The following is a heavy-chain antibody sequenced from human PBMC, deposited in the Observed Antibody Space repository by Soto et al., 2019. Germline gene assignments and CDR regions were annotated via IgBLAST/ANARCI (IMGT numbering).Heavy chain of an antibody. CDR2: INPRFGDT. CDR3: ARNMDYYYGPGSGNGHGF. Sequence: QVQLVQSGAELKEPGDSVRVSCEASGYTFTAYYIHWVRQAPGQGLEWMGWINPRFGDTSYAQDLQGRFSMTRDTSISTVYMELSRLTSDDTAIYYCARNMDYYYGPGSGNGHGFWGQGTTVTVFS. CDR1: GYTFTAYY. J-gene: IGHJ6*02. D-gene: IGHD3-10*01. V-gene: IGHV1-2*02.